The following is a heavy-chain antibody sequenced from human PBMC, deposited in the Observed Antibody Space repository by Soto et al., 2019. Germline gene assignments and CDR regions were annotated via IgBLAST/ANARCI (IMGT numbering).Heavy chain of an antibody. J-gene: IGHJ3*02. Sequence: SEALSLTCAVYGGYFRGYYGSWIRQPPGKGLEWIGEINDSGSTNYNPSLMSRVSISVDTTKNHFTLKQSSETATKMAVEYCARGLEYGDYATINAFDILGQGTMVT. CDR3: ARGLEYGDYATINAFDI. V-gene: IGHV4-34*01. CDR1: GGYFRGYY. CDR2: INDSGST. D-gene: IGHD4-17*01.